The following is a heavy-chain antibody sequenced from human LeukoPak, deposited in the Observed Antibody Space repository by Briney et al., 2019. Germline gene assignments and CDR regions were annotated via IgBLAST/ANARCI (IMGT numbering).Heavy chain of an antibody. V-gene: IGHV1-46*01. CDR1: GYSFTSNY. D-gene: IGHD3-22*01. CDR3: ARGPSAMIVVVPLDY. J-gene: IGHJ4*02. CDR2: IYPRDGST. Sequence: ASVKVSCKASGYSFTSNYIHWVRQAPGQGLEWMGMIYPRDGSTSYAQKFQGRVTMTRDTSTSTVYMELSSLRSEDTAVYYCARGPSAMIVVVPLDYWGQGTLVTVSS.